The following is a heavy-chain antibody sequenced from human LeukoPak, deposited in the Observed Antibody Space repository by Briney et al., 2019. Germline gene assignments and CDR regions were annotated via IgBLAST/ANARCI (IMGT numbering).Heavy chain of an antibody. CDR1: GFTFSSYS. CDR2: INSRSTYI. D-gene: IGHD5-18*01. V-gene: IGHV3-21*01. J-gene: IGHJ4*02. CDR3: ARSLGGYTSGEDY. Sequence: GGSLRLSCAASGFTFSSYSMNWVRQAPGKGLEWVSSINSRSTYIYYADSVRGRFTVSRDNAKNSLYLQMNRLRAEDTAVYYCARSLGGYTSGEDYWGQGTLVTVSS.